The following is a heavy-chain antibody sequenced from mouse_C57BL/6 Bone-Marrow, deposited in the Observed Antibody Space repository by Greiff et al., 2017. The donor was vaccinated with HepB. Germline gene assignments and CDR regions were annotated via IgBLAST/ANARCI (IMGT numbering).Heavy chain of an antibody. CDR2: IDPNSGGT. D-gene: IGHD4-1*01. J-gene: IGHJ1*03. V-gene: IGHV1-72*01. CDR1: GYTFTSYW. CDR3: APLTGTTHWYFDV. Sequence: VQLQQSGAELVKPGASVKLSCKASGYTFTSYWMHWVKQRPGRGLEWIGRIDPNSGGTKYNEKFKSKATLTVDKPSSTAYMQLSSLTSEDSAVYYCAPLTGTTHWYFDVWGTGTTVTVSS.